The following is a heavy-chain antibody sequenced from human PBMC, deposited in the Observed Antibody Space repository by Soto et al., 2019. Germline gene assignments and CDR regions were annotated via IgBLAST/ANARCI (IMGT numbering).Heavy chain of an antibody. Sequence: GGSLRLSCAASGFTFSTYWMHWVRQAPGKGLVWVSRINSDGSSTSYADSVKGRFTISRDNAKNTLYLQMNSLRAEDTAVYYCWGYCYDSGSYFFDYWGQATLVTVSS. CDR1: GFTFSTYW. CDR3: WGYCYDSGSYFFDY. CDR2: INSDGSST. J-gene: IGHJ4*02. V-gene: IGHV3-74*01. D-gene: IGHD3-10*01.